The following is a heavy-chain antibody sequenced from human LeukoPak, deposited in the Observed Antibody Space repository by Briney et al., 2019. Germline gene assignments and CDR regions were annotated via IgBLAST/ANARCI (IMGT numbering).Heavy chain of an antibody. CDR1: GGSFSGYY. CDR2: INHSGST. D-gene: IGHD3-10*01. J-gene: IGHJ4*02. CDR3: AREFSGSAFDY. Sequence: PSETLSLTCAVYGGSFSGYYWSWIRQPPGKGLEWIGEINHSGSTNYNPLLKSRVTISVDTSKNQFSLKLSSVTAADTAVYYCAREFSGSAFDYWGQGTLVTVSS. V-gene: IGHV4-34*01.